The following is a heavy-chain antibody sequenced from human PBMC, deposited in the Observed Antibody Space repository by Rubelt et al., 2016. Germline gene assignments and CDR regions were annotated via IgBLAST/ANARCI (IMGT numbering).Heavy chain of an antibody. CDR3: ARDLFMDPDY. V-gene: IGHV1-2*02. D-gene: IGHD2-2*03. Sequence: QVQLVQSGAEVKKPGASVKVSCKASGYTFTGYYMHWVRQAPGQGLEWMGWIHPNSGGTNYGRKFQGRVPRTREPSISTGYMERSRLRSDETAVYYWARDLFMDPDYWGQGTLVTVSS. J-gene: IGHJ4*02. CDR2: IHPNSGGT. CDR1: GYTFTGYY.